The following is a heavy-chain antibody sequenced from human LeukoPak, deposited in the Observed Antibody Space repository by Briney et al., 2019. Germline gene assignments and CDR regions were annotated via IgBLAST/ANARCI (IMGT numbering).Heavy chain of an antibody. V-gene: IGHV1-2*02. CDR1: GYTFTGYY. Sequence: GASVKVSCKASGYTFTGYYMHWVRQAPGQGLEWMGWINPNSGGTNYAQKFQGRVTITTDESTSTAYMELSSLRSEDTAVYYCANHPGDYVGYWGQGTLVTVSS. J-gene: IGHJ4*02. CDR2: INPNSGGT. CDR3: ANHPGDYVGY.